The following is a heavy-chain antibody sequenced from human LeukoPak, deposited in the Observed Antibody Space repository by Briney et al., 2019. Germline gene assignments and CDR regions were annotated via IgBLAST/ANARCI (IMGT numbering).Heavy chain of an antibody. J-gene: IGHJ4*02. CDR3: VKNDGWFHLAQ. CDR2: IKNDGSET. Sequence: GGSLRLSCAVSGFNFRDHWMDWVRQAPGKGLEWVGHIKNDGSETYYLDSLKGRFSISRNNTNNALYLQMNSLRVEDTAVYYCVKNDGWFHLAQWGQGTLVTVSS. D-gene: IGHD6-19*01. V-gene: IGHV3-7*03. CDR1: GFNFRDHW.